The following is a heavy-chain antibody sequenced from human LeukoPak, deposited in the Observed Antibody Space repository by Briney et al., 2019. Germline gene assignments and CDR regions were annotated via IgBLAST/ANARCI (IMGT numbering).Heavy chain of an antibody. Sequence: SETLSLTCTVSGGSVSSGDYYWNWIRQHPGKGLEWIGYIYHTGGAYYNPSLESRVTISVDTSKKQFSLRLRSVTAADTAMYYCARWSFRLAAGYTGGAFDIWGPGTMGTVSS. J-gene: IGHJ3*02. CDR3: ARWSFRLAAGYTGGAFDI. CDR1: GGSVSSGDYY. V-gene: IGHV4-31*03. CDR2: IYHTGGA. D-gene: IGHD3-16*02.